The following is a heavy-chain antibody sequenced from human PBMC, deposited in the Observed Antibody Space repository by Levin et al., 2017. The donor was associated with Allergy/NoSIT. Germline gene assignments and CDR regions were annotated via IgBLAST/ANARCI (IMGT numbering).Heavy chain of an antibody. D-gene: IGHD3-22*01. J-gene: IGHJ4*02. V-gene: IGHV3-66*01. Sequence: GESLKISCEVSGFSVRSNYMSWVRQAPGKGLEWVSILHKGGSTHYADSVKGRFIISRDESENTLFLQMDSLGAEDTAVYYCAKGPYDSHGYSSPFDYWGQGALVTVSS. CDR3: AKGPYDSHGYSSPFDY. CDR1: GFSVRSNY. CDR2: LHKGGST.